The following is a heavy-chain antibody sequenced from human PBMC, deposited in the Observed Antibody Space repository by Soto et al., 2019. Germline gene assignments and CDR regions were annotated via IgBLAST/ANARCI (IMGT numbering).Heavy chain of an antibody. D-gene: IGHD6-13*01. Sequence: GASVKVSCKASGGTFSSYTISWVRQAPGQGLEWMGRIIPILGIANYAQKFQGRVTITADKSTSTAYMELSSLRSEDTAVYYCARDGYSSSWYLISIGKHWFDPWGQGTLVTVS. CDR1: GGTFSSYT. V-gene: IGHV1-69*04. CDR3: ARDGYSSSWYLISIGKHWFDP. J-gene: IGHJ5*02. CDR2: IIPILGIA.